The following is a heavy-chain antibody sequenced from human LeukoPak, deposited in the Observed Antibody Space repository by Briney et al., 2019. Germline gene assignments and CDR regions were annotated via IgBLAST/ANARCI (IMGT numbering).Heavy chain of an antibody. Sequence: SETLSLTCTVSGGSISSSSYYWGWIRQPPGKGLEWIGSIYYSGSTYYNPSLKSRVTISVDTSKNQFSLKLSSVTAADTAVYYCARGGSWYEGGRNWFDPWGQGTLVIVSS. J-gene: IGHJ5*02. V-gene: IGHV4-39*07. D-gene: IGHD6-13*01. CDR2: IYYSGST. CDR1: GGSISSSSYY. CDR3: ARGGSWYEGGRNWFDP.